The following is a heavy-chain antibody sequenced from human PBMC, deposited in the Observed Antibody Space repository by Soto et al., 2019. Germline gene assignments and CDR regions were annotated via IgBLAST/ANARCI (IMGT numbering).Heavy chain of an antibody. CDR1: GGSISSSSYY. Sequence: SETLSLTCTVSGGSISSSSYYWGWIRQPPGKGLEWIGSIYYTGNTYYNPSLKSRVIISVDTSKNQFSLKLSSVTAADTAVYYCTRRGIAVAGTGLYYYYGMDVWGQGTTVTVSS. CDR3: TRRGIAVAGTGLYYYYGMDV. D-gene: IGHD6-19*01. J-gene: IGHJ6*02. CDR2: IYYTGNT. V-gene: IGHV4-39*01.